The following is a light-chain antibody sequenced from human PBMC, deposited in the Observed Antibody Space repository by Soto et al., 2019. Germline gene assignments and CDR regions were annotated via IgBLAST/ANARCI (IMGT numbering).Light chain of an antibody. Sequence: LTQPPSASGSPGQSVTISCTGTSSDVGGYNYVSWYQQHPGKAPKLMIYEVSKRPSGVPDRFSGSKSGNTASLTVSGLQAEDEADYYCSSYAGSNIRYVFGTGTKVTVL. V-gene: IGLV2-8*01. CDR3: SSYAGSNIRYV. J-gene: IGLJ1*01. CDR2: EVS. CDR1: SSDVGGYNY.